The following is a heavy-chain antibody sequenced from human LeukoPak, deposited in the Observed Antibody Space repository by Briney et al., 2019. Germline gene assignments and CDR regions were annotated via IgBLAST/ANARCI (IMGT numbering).Heavy chain of an antibody. D-gene: IGHD2-15*01. CDR3: ARHELIEGGGDAFDI. CDR2: IYPGDSDT. V-gene: IGHV5-51*01. J-gene: IGHJ3*02. CDR1: GYSFTSYW. Sequence: GESLKISCKGSGYSFTSYWIGWVRQMPGKGLEWMGIIYPGDSDTRYSPSFQGQVTISADKSISTAYLQWSSLKASDTAMYYCARHELIEGGGDAFDIWGQGTMVTVSS.